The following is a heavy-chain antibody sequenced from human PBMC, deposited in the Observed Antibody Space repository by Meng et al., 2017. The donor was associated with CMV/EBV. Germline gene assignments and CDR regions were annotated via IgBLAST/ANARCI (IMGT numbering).Heavy chain of an antibody. J-gene: IGHJ4*01. CDR1: GYSISSGYY. Sequence: SETLSLTCTVSGYSISSGYYWGWIRQPPGKGLEWIGSIYHSGSTYNNPSLKSRVTISVDTSKNQFSLKLSSVTAADTAVYYCARCLGLSEYGLDDWGQGTLVTVSS. CDR2: IYHSGST. CDR3: ARCLGLSEYGLDD. V-gene: IGHV4-38-2*02. D-gene: IGHD3/OR15-3a*01.